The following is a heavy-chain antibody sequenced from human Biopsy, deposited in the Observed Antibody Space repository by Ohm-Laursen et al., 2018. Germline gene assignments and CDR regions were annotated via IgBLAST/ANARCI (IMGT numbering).Heavy chain of an antibody. J-gene: IGHJ4*02. CDR1: GFTFNRSA. Sequence: SSVKVSCNASGFTFNRSAMQWVRQARGQRLEWIGWIVVGGGNTNYAQKFQERVTITRDMSTSTAYMELSSPRSEDTAVYYCASRPNCGGDCSSGFDYWGQGTLVTVSS. CDR3: ASRPNCGGDCSSGFDY. V-gene: IGHV1-58*02. D-gene: IGHD2-21*02. CDR2: IVVGGGNT.